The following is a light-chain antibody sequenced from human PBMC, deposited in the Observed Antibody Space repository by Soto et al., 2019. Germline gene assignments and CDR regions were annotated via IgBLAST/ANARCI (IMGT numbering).Light chain of an antibody. Sequence: DIVLTKTPGILSLSPGERATLSCRASLSVTSNYLAWYQQKPGQSPRLLIYGTSSRATGIPDRFSGSGSGTDFTLTISRLEPEDFAVYHCQQYGSSPPLSFGGGTMVDIK. CDR1: LSVTSNY. CDR3: QQYGSSPPLS. CDR2: GTS. V-gene: IGKV3-20*01. J-gene: IGKJ4*01.